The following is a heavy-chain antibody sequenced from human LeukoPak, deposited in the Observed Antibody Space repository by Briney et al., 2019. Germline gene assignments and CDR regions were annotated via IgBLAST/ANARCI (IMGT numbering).Heavy chain of an antibody. CDR3: AKYYYGSGSYYNVKLYNWFDP. D-gene: IGHD3-10*01. CDR2: ISGSGGST. CDR1: GFTFSSYA. V-gene: IGHV3-23*01. Sequence: GGSLRLSCAASGFTFSSYAMSWVRQAPGKGLEWVSAISGSGGSTYYADSVKGRFTISRDDSKNTLYLQMNSLRAEDTAVYYCAKYYYGSGSYYNVKLYNWFDPWGQGTLVTVSS. J-gene: IGHJ5*02.